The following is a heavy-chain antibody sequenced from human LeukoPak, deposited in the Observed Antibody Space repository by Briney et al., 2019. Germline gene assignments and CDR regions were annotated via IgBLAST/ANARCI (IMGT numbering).Heavy chain of an antibody. CDR3: ARDGGTTVGYYYYYMDV. Sequence: SVKVSCKASGGTFSSYAISWVRQAPGQGLEWMGGIIPIFGTANYAQKFQGRVTITTDEPTSTAYMELSSLRSEDTAVYYCARDGGTTVGYYYYYMDVWGKGTTVTVSS. D-gene: IGHD4-23*01. CDR1: GGTFSSYA. CDR2: IIPIFGTA. V-gene: IGHV1-69*05. J-gene: IGHJ6*03.